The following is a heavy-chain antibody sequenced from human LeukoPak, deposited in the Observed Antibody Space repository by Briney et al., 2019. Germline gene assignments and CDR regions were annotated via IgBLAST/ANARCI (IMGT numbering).Heavy chain of an antibody. V-gene: IGHV1-69*02. CDR3: ASLVREIDY. CDR1: GGTFSSYT. Sequence: ASVKVSCKASGGTFSSYTISWVREAPGQGLEWMGRIIPILGIANYAQKFQGRVTITADKSTSTAYMELSSLRSQDTAVYYRASLVREIDYWGQGTLVTVSS. D-gene: IGHD1-26*01. J-gene: IGHJ4*02. CDR2: IIPILGIA.